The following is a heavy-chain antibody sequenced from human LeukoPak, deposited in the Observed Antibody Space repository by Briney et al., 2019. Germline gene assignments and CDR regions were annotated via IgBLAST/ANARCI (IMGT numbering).Heavy chain of an antibody. D-gene: IGHD5-12*01. CDR2: IWYDGSNK. CDR3: AREMGLNIVATFGY. CDR1: GFTFSSYG. Sequence: GGSLRLSCAASGFTFSSYGMHWVRQAPGKGLEWEAVIWYDGSNKYYTDSVKGRFTISRDDSKNTLYLQMNSLRAEDTAVYYCAREMGLNIVATFGYWGQGTLVTVSS. V-gene: IGHV3-33*01. J-gene: IGHJ4*02.